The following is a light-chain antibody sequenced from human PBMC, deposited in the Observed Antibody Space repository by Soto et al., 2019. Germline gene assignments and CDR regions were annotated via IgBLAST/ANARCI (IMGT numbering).Light chain of an antibody. CDR3: QQYAGSST. J-gene: IGKJ1*01. Sequence: EVLITQSPATLSVSPGERATLSCRASQSINSNLAWYQQKPGQAPRLLIYGESSRATGIPDRFSGSGSGTDFTLTISRLEPEDFAVYSCQQYAGSSTVGQGTKV. CDR1: QSINSN. V-gene: IGKV3-20*01. CDR2: GES.